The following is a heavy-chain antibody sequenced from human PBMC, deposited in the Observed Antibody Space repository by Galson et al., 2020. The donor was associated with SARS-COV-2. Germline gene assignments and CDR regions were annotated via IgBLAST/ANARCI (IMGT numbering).Heavy chain of an antibody. V-gene: IGHV3-30*04. CDR3: ARAPGQYYYDSSGYYRPEYYYYGIYV. J-gene: IGHJ6*02. CDR2: ISYDGSNK. D-gene: IGHD3-22*01. CDR1: GFTFSSYA. Sequence: GGSLGLSCAASGFTFSSYAMHWVRQAPGKGLEWVAVISYDGSNKYYADSVKGRFTISRDNSKNTLYLQMNSLRAEDTAVYYCARAPGQYYYDSSGYYRPEYYYYGIYVWGQGTTVTVSS.